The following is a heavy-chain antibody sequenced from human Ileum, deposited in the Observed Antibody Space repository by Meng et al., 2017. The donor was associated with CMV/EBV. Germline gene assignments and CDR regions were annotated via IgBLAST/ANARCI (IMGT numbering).Heavy chain of an antibody. V-gene: IGHV3-7*01. J-gene: IGHJ4*02. CDR1: GFTFSNYW. CDR2: IKQDGSEK. CDR3: ARLHSSTTADYFDY. D-gene: IGHD2-2*01. Sequence: GGSLRLSCAASGFTFSNYWMNWIRQAPGKGLEWVAKIKQDGSEKYYVDSVKGRFTISRDNTKNSLYLQMNSLRAEDTAVYYCARLHSSTTADYFDYWGQGTLVTGSS.